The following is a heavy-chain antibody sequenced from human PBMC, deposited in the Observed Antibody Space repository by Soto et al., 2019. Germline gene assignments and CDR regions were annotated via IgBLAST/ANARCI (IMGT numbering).Heavy chain of an antibody. D-gene: IGHD5-18*01. CDR1: GFTFSSYG. Sequence: QVQLVESGGGVVQPGRSLRLSCAASGFTFSSYGMHWVRQAPGKGLEWVAVISYDGSNKYYADSVKGRFTISRDNSKNTLYLQMNSLRAEDTAVYYCAKEEDTAMVNRYYFDYWGQGTLVTLSS. CDR2: ISYDGSNK. V-gene: IGHV3-30*18. J-gene: IGHJ4*02. CDR3: AKEEDTAMVNRYYFDY.